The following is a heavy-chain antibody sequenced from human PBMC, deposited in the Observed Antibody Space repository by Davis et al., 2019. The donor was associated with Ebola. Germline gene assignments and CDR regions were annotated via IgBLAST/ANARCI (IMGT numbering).Heavy chain of an antibody. V-gene: IGHV3-7*01. D-gene: IGHD6-25*01. Sequence: GESLKISCAVSGFTFTSYWMSWVRQGPGKGLEWVANIKDDGSQKNYVDSMKGRFTISRDNAKNTLYLQMSSLGAEDTAVYYCARDYYSGWPPRYYFDYWGQGTLVTVSS. CDR3: ARDYYSGWPPRYYFDY. CDR2: IKDDGSQK. J-gene: IGHJ4*02. CDR1: GFTFTSYW.